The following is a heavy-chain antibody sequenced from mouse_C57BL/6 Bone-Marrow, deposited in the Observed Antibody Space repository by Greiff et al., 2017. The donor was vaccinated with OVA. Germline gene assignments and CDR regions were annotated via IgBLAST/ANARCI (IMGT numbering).Heavy chain of an antibody. CDR1: GFTFSDYY. CDR2: ISNGGGST. CDR3: ARRGSIYDGYYYFDY. Sequence: EVKLMESGGGLVQPGGSLKLSCAASGFTFSDYYMYWVRQTPEQRLEWVAYISNGGGSTYYPDTVKGRFTISRDNAKNTLYLQMSRLKSEDTAMYYCARRGSIYDGYYYFDYWGQGTTLTVSS. V-gene: IGHV5-12*01. J-gene: IGHJ2*01. D-gene: IGHD2-3*01.